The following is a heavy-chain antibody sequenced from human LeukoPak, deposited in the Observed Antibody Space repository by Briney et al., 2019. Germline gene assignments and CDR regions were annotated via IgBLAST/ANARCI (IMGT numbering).Heavy chain of an antibody. D-gene: IGHD2-15*01. CDR1: GFTFSSYS. V-gene: IGHV3-21*01. Sequence: GGSLRLSCAASGFTFSSYSMNWVRQAPGKGLEWVSSISSSSSYIYYADSVKGRFTISRDNAKNSLYLQMNSLRAEDTAVYYCARASHRLAATTNRFDPWGQGTLVTVSS. CDR2: ISSSSSYI. J-gene: IGHJ5*02. CDR3: ARASHRLAATTNRFDP.